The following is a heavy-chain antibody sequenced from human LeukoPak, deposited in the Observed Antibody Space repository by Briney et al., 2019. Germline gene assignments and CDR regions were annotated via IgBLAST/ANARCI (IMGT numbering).Heavy chain of an antibody. CDR2: ISSSSSTI. CDR3: AREPYSGSYP. V-gene: IGHV3-48*01. J-gene: IGHJ5*02. Sequence: GGSLRLSCAASGFTFSSYSMNWVRQAPGKGLEWVSYISSSSSTIYYADSVKGRFTISRDNAKNSLYLQMNSLRAEDTAVYYCAREPYSGSYPWGQGTLVTVSS. D-gene: IGHD1-26*01. CDR1: GFTFSSYS.